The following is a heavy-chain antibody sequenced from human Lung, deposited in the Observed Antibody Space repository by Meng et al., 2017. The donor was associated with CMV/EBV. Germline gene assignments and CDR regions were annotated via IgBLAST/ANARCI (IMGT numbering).Heavy chain of an antibody. J-gene: IGHJ4*02. CDR3: ARVGQWLPIDY. Sequence: GQLQGSAPALVKPSVPLSLTCAVSGGSISSSNWWSWVRQPPGKGLEWIGEIYHSGSTNYNPSLKSRVTMSVDKSKNQFSLNLSSVTAADTAVYYCARVGQWLPIDYWGQGTLVTVSS. CDR1: GGSISSSNW. D-gene: IGHD6-19*01. V-gene: IGHV4-4*02. CDR2: IYHSGST.